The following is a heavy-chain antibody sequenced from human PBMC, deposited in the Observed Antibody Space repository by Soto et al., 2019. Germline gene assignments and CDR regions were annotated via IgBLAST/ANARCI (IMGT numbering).Heavy chain of an antibody. CDR3: ASLSSSWTLGAFDI. D-gene: IGHD6-13*01. V-gene: IGHV3-66*01. J-gene: IGHJ3*02. CDR2: IYSGGST. CDR1: GLTVSSNY. Sequence: GGSLRLSCAASGLTVSSNYMSWVRQAPGKGLEWVSVIYSGGSTYYADSVKGRFTISRDNSKNTLYLQMNSLRAEDTAVYYCASLSSSWTLGAFDIWGQGTMVTVSS.